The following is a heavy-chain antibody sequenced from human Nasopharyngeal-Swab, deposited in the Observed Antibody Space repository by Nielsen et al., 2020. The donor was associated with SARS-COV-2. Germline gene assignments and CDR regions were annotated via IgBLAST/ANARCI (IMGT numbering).Heavy chain of an antibody. CDR3: AREVVGGLVDS. J-gene: IGHJ4*02. D-gene: IGHD1-26*01. Sequence: SETLSLTCTVSGDSISRYYWGWIRQPPGKGGGWIGGFSYSVVTHYNASLTGRVTISLDTSKNQFSLKLSSVTAADTGVDYCAREVVGGLVDSWGQGILVTVSS. CDR1: GDSISRYY. V-gene: IGHV4-59*12. CDR2: FSYSVVT.